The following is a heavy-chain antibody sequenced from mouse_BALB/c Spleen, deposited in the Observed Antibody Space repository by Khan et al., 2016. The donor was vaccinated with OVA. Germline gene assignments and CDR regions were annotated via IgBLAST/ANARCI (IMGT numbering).Heavy chain of an antibody. D-gene: IGHD2-3*01. CDR3: ARGDGYYVYFDY. Sequence: VQLQQSGPELVKPGASVKVSCKASGYTFTYYVITWVKQRTGQGLEWIGEIYPGSDNAYYNERFKGKATLTADKSSNTTHMQLSSLTSEDSAVYFCARGDGYYVYFDYWGQGTTLTVSS. V-gene: IGHV1-81*01. CDR2: IYPGSDNA. CDR1: GYTFTYYV. J-gene: IGHJ2*01.